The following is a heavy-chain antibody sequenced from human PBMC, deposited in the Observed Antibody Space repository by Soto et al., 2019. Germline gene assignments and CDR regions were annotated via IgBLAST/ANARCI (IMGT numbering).Heavy chain of an antibody. CDR2: LSGSGLST. Sequence: EVQLLESGGGLVQPGGSLRLSCAASRFTFSRYAMSWVRQAPGKGLEWVSTLSGSGLSTHNADSVKGRFTISRDNSLNTLYLQMNSLKVEDTAVYFCAKGTAASGTSGFDYWGLRTLVTVSS. J-gene: IGHJ4*02. D-gene: IGHD6-13*01. CDR1: RFTFSRYA. CDR3: AKGTAASGTSGFDY. V-gene: IGHV3-23*01.